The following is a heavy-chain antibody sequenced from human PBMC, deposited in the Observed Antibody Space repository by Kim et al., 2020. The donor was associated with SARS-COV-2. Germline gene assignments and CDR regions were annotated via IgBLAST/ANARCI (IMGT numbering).Heavy chain of an antibody. CDR2: IYYSGCT. Sequence: SETLSLTCTVSGGSISSYYWSWIRQPPGKGLEWIGYIYYSGCTNYNPSLKSRVTISVDTSKNQFSLKLSSVTAADTAVYYCARDLQGFGELGGWFDPWGQGTLVTVSS. J-gene: IGHJ5*02. D-gene: IGHD3-10*01. CDR1: GGSISSYY. V-gene: IGHV4-59*13. CDR3: ARDLQGFGELGGWFDP.